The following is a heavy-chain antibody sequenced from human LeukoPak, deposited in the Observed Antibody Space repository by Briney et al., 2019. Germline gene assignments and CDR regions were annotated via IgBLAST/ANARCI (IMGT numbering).Heavy chain of an antibody. Sequence: ASVKVSCKASGYTFTDYYMHWVRQAPGQGLEWMGWINPNSGGTNYARKFQGRVTMTRDTSISTAYMELSRLRSDDTAVYYCARDSKVFGEPGGMDVWGQGTTVTVSS. CDR2: INPNSGGT. CDR1: GYTFTDYY. V-gene: IGHV1-2*02. CDR3: ARDSKVFGEPGGMDV. D-gene: IGHD3-3*01. J-gene: IGHJ6*02.